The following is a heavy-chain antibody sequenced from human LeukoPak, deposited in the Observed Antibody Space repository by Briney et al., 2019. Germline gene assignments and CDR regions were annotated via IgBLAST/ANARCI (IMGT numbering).Heavy chain of an antibody. J-gene: IGHJ5*02. CDR3: VRGQIGVSVIVH. Sequence: GGSLRLSCAASGFTFSDYWMHWVRHVPGKGLGWVSRIKGDGSETNYADSVKGRFTISRDNAKNTLFLQMNSLRVEDMAVYYCVRGQIGVSVIVHWGQGTLVTVSS. CDR1: GFTFSDYW. D-gene: IGHD3-22*01. CDR2: IKGDGSET. V-gene: IGHV3-74*01.